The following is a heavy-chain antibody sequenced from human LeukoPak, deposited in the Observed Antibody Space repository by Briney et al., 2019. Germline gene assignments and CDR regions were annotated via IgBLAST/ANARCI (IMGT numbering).Heavy chain of an antibody. CDR1: GFTVSRND. D-gene: IGHD3-10*01. CDR3: ARGGDPVYFDD. V-gene: IGHV3-66*01. CDR2: IYSGGSS. Sequence: GGSLRLSCAASGFTVSRNDMSWVRQAPGKGLEWVSVIYSGGSSFYADSVKGRFSISRDKSKNTIFLQMNSLRAEDMAEYYCARGGDPVYFDDWGQGTLVTVSS. J-gene: IGHJ4*02.